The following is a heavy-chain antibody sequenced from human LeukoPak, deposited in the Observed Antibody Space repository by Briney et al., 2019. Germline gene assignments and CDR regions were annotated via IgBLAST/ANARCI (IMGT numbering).Heavy chain of an antibody. CDR3: ARENDYGNNWFDP. CDR2: ISAYNGNT. CDR1: GYTFTSYG. Sequence: ASVTVSCKASGYTFTSYGISWVRQAPGQGLEWMGWISAYNGNTTYAQKFQGRVTMTRDTSTRTVYMELRSLRSDDTAVYYCARENDYGNNWFDPWGQGTLVSVSS. D-gene: IGHD4-17*01. J-gene: IGHJ5*02. V-gene: IGHV1-18*01.